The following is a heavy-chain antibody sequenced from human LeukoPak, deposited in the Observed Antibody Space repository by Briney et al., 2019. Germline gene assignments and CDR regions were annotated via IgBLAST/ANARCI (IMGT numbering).Heavy chain of an antibody. CDR3: ARRQYYDFWGGYSAEHDY. Sequence: PSETLSLTCAVYGGSFSGYYWSWIRQPPGKGLEWIGEINHSGSTNYNPSLKSRVTISVDTSKNQFSLKLSSVTAADTAVYYCARRQYYDFWGGYSAEHDYWGQGTLVTVSS. J-gene: IGHJ4*02. CDR1: GGSFSGYY. CDR2: INHSGST. V-gene: IGHV4-34*01. D-gene: IGHD3-3*01.